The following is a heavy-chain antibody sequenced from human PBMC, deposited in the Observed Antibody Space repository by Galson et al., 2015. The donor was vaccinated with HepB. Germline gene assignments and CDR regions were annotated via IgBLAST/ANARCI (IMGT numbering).Heavy chain of an antibody. Sequence: SLRLSCAVSGFTFSNYAMSWVRQAPGKGLEWVSAISGDSGSTYYADSVKGRFTISRDNSKNTLYLQMSSLRAEDTAVYYCAKWPVRDFWSGYYNDYFDYWGQGTLVTVSS. V-gene: IGHV3-23*01. CDR2: ISGDSGST. CDR1: GFTFSNYA. CDR3: AKWPVRDFWSGYYNDYFDY. J-gene: IGHJ4*02. D-gene: IGHD3-3*01.